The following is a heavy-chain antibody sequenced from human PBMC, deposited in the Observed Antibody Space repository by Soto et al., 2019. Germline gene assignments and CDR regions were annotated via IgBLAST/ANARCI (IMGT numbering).Heavy chain of an antibody. CDR3: ARMTAASGTAFDY. CDR2: IYPGDSDT. V-gene: IGHV5-51*01. Sequence: PGESLKISCQASGYSFISSWICWFLQVPGKGLEWMGIIYPGDSDTRYSPSFQGQVTISADKSTSTAYLQWSSLKASDTATYYCARMTAASGTAFDYWGQGALVTVSS. D-gene: IGHD6-13*01. CDR1: GYSFISSW. J-gene: IGHJ4*02.